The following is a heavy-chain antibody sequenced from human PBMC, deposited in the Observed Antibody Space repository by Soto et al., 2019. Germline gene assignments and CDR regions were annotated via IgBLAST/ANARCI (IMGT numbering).Heavy chain of an antibody. J-gene: IGHJ4*02. CDR2: IYYSGST. CDR1: VYAISGDY. D-gene: IGHD2-15*01. CDR3: ASGKQRVVLPSAY. V-gene: IGHV4-59*01. Sequence: LTRACKGAVYAISGDYGSGLRQPPGKGLEWIGYIYYSGSTNYNPSLKSRVTISVDTSKNQFSLKLSSVPAADTAVYQCASGKQRVVLPSAYWGQGTLVPVSS.